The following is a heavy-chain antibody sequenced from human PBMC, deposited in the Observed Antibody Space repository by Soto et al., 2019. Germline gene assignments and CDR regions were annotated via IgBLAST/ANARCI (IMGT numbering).Heavy chain of an antibody. V-gene: IGHV1-3*01. CDR3: ARGGRGSGNTCYSELGFV. CDR1: GYTFSSYG. Sequence: ASVKVSCKASGYTFSSYGVHWVRQAPGQRLEWMGWINAGNGNTKYSQKFQDRVTITRDTSASTVYMELSSLRSEDTAMHYCARGGRGSGNTCYSELGFVWGQGTLVTVSS. J-gene: IGHJ4*02. CDR2: INAGNGNT. D-gene: IGHD2-15*01.